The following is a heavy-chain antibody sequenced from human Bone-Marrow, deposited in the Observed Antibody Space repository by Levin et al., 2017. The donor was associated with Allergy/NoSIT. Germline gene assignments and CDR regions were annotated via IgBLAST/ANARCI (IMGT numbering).Heavy chain of an antibody. CDR1: GDSISSGVSY. D-gene: IGHD4/OR15-4a*01. CDR3: ARISMTMVITTRYYFDY. Sequence: SETLSLTCTVSGDSISSGVSYWSWIRQQPETGLEWIGYIYYSGTSYYTPSLKGRAIISVDTSENQFSLNLTSVTAADTAVYYCARISMTMVITTRYYFDYWGQGIQVTVSS. CDR2: IYYSGTS. V-gene: IGHV4-31*03. J-gene: IGHJ4*02.